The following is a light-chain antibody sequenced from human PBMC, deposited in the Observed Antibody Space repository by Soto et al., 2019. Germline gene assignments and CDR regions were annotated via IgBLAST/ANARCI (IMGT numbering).Light chain of an antibody. CDR2: KSS. Sequence: DIQMTQSPSTLSASEVDRVTISCLASQSVSIWLAWYQQTPGRAPKLLIYKSSILESGVPSRFSGSGSGTEFTLTIRSLQPDDFATYYCQQYNSYFPINCGQGTRREIK. V-gene: IGKV1-5*03. CDR1: QSVSIW. J-gene: IGKJ5*01. CDR3: QQYNSYFPIN.